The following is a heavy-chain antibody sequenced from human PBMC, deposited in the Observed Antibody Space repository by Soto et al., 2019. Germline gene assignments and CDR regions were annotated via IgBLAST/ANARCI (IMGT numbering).Heavy chain of an antibody. V-gene: IGHV4-39*01. J-gene: IGHJ3*02. CDR3: ARHGYYDILTGYPWRYAFDI. Sequence: PSETLSLTCTVSGGSISSSSYYLGWIRQPPGKGLEWIGSIYYSGSTYYNQSLKSRVTISVDTSKNQFSLKLSSVTAADTAVYYCARHGYYDILTGYPWRYAFDIWGQGTMVT. CDR2: IYYSGST. CDR1: GGSISSSSYY. D-gene: IGHD3-9*01.